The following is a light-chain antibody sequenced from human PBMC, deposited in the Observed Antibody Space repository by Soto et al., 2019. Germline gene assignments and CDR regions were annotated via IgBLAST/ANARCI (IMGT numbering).Light chain of an antibody. Sequence: DIQMTQSPSSLSASVGDRVTITFRASQSISSYLNWYQQKPGKAPKLLIYAASSLQSGVPSRFSGSGSGKGLTLTISSLQPEDFATYYCQQSYSTPRTVGQGTKVDIK. V-gene: IGKV1-39*01. CDR1: QSISSY. J-gene: IGKJ1*01. CDR2: AAS. CDR3: QQSYSTPRT.